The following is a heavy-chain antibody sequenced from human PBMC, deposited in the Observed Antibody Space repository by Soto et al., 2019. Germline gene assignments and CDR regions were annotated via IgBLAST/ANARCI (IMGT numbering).Heavy chain of an antibody. CDR3: ARSIVVVLKSAFDI. J-gene: IGHJ3*02. CDR1: GFTFSSYA. CDR2: ISYDGSSK. Sequence: QVQLVESGGGGVQPGRSLRLSCAASGFTFSSYAMNWVRQAPGKGLEWVAVISYDGSSKYFADSVKGRFTISRDNSKNTVYLLMYSLRAEDTAVYYCARSIVVVLKSAFDIWGQGTMVTVSS. V-gene: IGHV3-30-3*01. D-gene: IGHD2-15*01.